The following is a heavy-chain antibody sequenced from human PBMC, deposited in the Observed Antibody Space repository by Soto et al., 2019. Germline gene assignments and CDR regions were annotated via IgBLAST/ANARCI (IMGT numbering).Heavy chain of an antibody. V-gene: IGHV4-34*01. J-gene: IGHJ4*02. CDR1: GGSFSGYY. D-gene: IGHD3-10*01. Sequence: QVQLQQWGAGLLKPSETLSLTCAVYGGSFSGYYWSWIRQPPGKGLEWIGEINHSGSTNYNPSLKSRVTISVDTSKIPFAPELSSVTAADTAVYYCARGGFPMVRGGTLGYFDSCGQGTLVTVSS. CDR3: ARGGFPMVRGGTLGYFDS. CDR2: INHSGST.